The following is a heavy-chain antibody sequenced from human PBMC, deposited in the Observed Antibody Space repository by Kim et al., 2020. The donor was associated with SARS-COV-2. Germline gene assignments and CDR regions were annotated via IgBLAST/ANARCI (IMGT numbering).Heavy chain of an antibody. CDR3: ARGGGWLQFGSTFDY. V-gene: IGHV1-69*01. Sequence: QKCQGRVTITADESTSTAYMELSSLRSEDTAVYYCARGGGWLQFGSTFDYWGQGTLVTVSS. D-gene: IGHD5-12*01. J-gene: IGHJ4*02.